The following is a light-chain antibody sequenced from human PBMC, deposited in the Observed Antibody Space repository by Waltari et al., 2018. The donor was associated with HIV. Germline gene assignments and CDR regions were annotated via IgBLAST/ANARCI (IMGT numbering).Light chain of an antibody. V-gene: IGLV3-19*01. CDR1: SLRHYS. J-gene: IGLJ3*02. CDR3: NSRDSSGNHWV. CDR2: GKN. Sequence: SSELTQDPAVSVALGQTVRITCQGDSLRHYSASWYQQKPGQAPVLVIYGKNTRPAGIPDRFAGSSSGNTASLTITGAQAEDEADYYCNSRDSSGNHWVFGGGTKLTVL.